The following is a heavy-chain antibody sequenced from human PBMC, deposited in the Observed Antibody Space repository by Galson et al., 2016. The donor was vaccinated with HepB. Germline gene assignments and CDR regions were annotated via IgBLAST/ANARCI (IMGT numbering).Heavy chain of an antibody. CDR2: ISFDGSYK. V-gene: IGHV3-30*18. CDR3: AKTTAMVAYYYYGTDV. J-gene: IGHJ6*04. Sequence: SLRLSCAASGFTFSSYGMHWVRQAPGKGLEWVAVISFDGSYKYYADSVKGRFTISRDNSKNTIYLQMSSLRAEDTAVYYCAKTTAMVAYYYYGTDVWGKGTTVTVSS. CDR1: GFTFSSYG. D-gene: IGHD5-18*01.